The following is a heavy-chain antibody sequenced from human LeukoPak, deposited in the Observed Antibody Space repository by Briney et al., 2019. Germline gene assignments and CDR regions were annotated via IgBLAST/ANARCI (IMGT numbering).Heavy chain of an antibody. CDR2: IWYDGSNK. CDR3: ARVTYYYDSSGYYSGGWFDP. D-gene: IGHD3-22*01. CDR1: GFTVSSNY. V-gene: IGHV3-33*08. J-gene: IGHJ5*02. Sequence: GGSLRLSCAASGFTVSSNYMSWVRQAPGKGLEWVAVIWYDGSNKYYADSVKGRFTISRDNSKNTLYLQMNSLRAEDTAVYYCARVTYYYDSSGYYSGGWFDPWGQGTLVTVSS.